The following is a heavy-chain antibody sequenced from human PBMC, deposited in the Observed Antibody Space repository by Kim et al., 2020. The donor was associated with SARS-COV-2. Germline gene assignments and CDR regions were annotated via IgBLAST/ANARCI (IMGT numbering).Heavy chain of an antibody. D-gene: IGHD6-19*01. J-gene: IGHJ4*02. V-gene: IGHV3-74*01. CDR3: ARRQFTSGWYYFDY. Sequence: DAASVKGRFTISRDNAKNTMYLKMNSLRAEDTAVYYCARRQFTSGWYYFDYWGQGTLVTVSA.